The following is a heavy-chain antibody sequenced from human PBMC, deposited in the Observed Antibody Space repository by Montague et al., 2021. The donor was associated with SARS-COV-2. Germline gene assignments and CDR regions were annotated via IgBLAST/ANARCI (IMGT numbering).Heavy chain of an antibody. CDR1: GGSISSYY. D-gene: IGHD1-1*01. V-gene: IGHV4-59*01. J-gene: IGHJ4*02. CDR3: ARAQNTCFIANCVNYFEV. Sequence: SETLSLTCEVSGGSISSYYWSWIRQSPGKGLEWTGYVHYTGSTKYNPSLKTRVTLSLDTPKNRFSLKLSSVTAADTAVYYCARAQNTCFIANCVNYFEVWGLGALVTVSS. CDR2: VHYTGST.